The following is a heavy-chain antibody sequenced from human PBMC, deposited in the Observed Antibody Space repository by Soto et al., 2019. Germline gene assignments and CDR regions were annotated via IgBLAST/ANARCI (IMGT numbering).Heavy chain of an antibody. CDR1: GGTFISYA. CDR2: IIPIFGTA. V-gene: IGHV1-69*06. Sequence: QVQLVQSGAEVKKPGSSVKVSCKASGGTFISYAISWVRQAPGQGLEWMGGIIPIFGTANYAQKFQGRVTITADKSTITAYMELSSLRSEDTAVYYCAREASGYSYGPYYYYGMDVWGQGTTVTVSS. D-gene: IGHD5-18*01. CDR3: AREASGYSYGPYYYYGMDV. J-gene: IGHJ6*02.